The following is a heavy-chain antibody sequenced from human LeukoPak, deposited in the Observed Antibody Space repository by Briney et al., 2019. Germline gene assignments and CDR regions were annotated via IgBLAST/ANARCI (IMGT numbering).Heavy chain of an antibody. J-gene: IGHJ4*02. Sequence: GGSLRLSCAASGFTFSSYAMHWVRQAPGKGLEWVAVISYDGSNKYYADSVKGRFTISRDNSKNTLYLQMNSLRAEDTAVYYCARGGVAVAGTGYIDYWGQGTLVTVSS. CDR2: ISYDGSNK. CDR3: ARGGVAVAGTGYIDY. D-gene: IGHD6-19*01. V-gene: IGHV3-30*14. CDR1: GFTFSSYA.